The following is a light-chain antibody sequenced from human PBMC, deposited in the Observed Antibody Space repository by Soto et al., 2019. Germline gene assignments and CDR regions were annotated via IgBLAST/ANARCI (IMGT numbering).Light chain of an antibody. CDR1: SSNIGNNY. J-gene: IGLJ2*01. Sequence: QSVLTQPPSVSAAPGQKVTISCSGSSSNIGNNYVSWYQQLPGTAPKLLIYDNNKRPSGIPDRFSGSKSGTSATLGVTGLQTGDEADYDCQTWDNSLTGVVFGGGTKLTVL. CDR3: QTWDNSLTGVV. CDR2: DNN. V-gene: IGLV1-51*01.